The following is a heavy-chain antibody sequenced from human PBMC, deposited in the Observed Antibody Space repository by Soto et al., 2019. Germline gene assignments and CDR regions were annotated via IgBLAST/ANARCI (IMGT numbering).Heavy chain of an antibody. Sequence: QVQLQQWGAGLLKPSETLSLTCAVYGGSFSGYYWSWIRQPPGKGLEWIGEINHSGSTNYNPSLKRRVTISVDTSKNQFSLKLSSVTAADTAVYYCARGRKTAAGTLYFDYWGQGTLVTVSS. V-gene: IGHV4-34*01. CDR2: INHSGST. CDR1: GGSFSGYY. CDR3: ARGRKTAAGTLYFDY. D-gene: IGHD6-13*01. J-gene: IGHJ4*02.